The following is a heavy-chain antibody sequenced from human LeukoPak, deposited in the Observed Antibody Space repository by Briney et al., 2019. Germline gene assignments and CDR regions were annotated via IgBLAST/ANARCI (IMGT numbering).Heavy chain of an antibody. CDR3: ARGSSGWYRVDWFDP. Sequence: ASVKVSCKASGGTFSSYAISWVRQAPGQGLEWMGGIIPIFGTANYAQKFRGRVTITADKSTRTAYTELSSLRSEDTAVYYCARGSSGWYRVDWFDPWGQGTLVTVSS. J-gene: IGHJ5*02. CDR1: GGTFSSYA. V-gene: IGHV1-69*06. D-gene: IGHD6-19*01. CDR2: IIPIFGTA.